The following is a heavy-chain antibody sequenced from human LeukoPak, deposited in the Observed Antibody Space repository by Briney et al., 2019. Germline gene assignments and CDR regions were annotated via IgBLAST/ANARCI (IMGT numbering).Heavy chain of an antibody. V-gene: IGHV5-51*01. CDR3: ASISCSGGSCYHLSSWVDAFDI. CDR2: VYPGDSDT. Sequence: GESLKISCKASGYTFSDYWIGWVRQMPGQGLEWMGIVYPGDSDTRYSPSFQGHVTISADKSINTAYLQWSSLKASDTAMYYCASISCSGGSCYHLSSWVDAFDIWGQGTMVTVSS. CDR1: GYTFSDYW. D-gene: IGHD2-15*01. J-gene: IGHJ3*02.